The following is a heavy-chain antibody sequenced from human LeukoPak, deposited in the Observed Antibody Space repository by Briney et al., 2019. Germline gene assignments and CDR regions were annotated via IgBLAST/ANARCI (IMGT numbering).Heavy chain of an antibody. CDR2: IYYSGST. Sequence: SETLSLTCTVSGGSISSSSYYWVWIRQPPGKELDWIGSIYYSGSTYYNLSLKSRVTISVDTSKNQFSLKLTSVTAADTAVYYCARLFGLDTAYSGYFQHWGQGTLVTVSS. CDR1: GGSISSSSYY. J-gene: IGHJ1*01. D-gene: IGHD3/OR15-3a*01. CDR3: ARLFGLDTAYSGYFQH. V-gene: IGHV4-39*01.